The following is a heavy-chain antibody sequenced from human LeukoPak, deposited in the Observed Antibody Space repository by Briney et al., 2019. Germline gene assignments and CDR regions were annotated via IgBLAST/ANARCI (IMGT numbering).Heavy chain of an antibody. D-gene: IGHD5-24*01. J-gene: IGHJ4*02. Sequence: ASVKVSCKASGYTFTGYYMHGVRQAPGQGLEWMGWINPNSGGTNYAQKFQGRVTMTRDTSISTAYMELSRLRSDDTAVYYCARIFRDGYNYVDYWGQGTLVTVSS. CDR2: INPNSGGT. V-gene: IGHV1-2*02. CDR1: GYTFTGYY. CDR3: ARIFRDGYNYVDY.